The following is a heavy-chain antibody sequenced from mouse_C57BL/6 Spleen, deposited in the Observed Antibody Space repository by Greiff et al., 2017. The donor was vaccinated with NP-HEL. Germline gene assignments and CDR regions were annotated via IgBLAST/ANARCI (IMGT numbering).Heavy chain of an antibody. Sequence: VQLQQSGAELVKPGASVKISCKASGYTFTDYYINWVKQRPGQGLDWIGKIGPGSGSTYFYEKYKGKATLTADKSSSTAYMHLSSLTSKDSAVYFCARTYYGSSYGAMDYWGQGTSVTVSS. J-gene: IGHJ4*01. V-gene: IGHV1-77*01. CDR1: GYTFTDYY. CDR3: ARTYYGSSYGAMDY. CDR2: IGPGSGST. D-gene: IGHD1-1*01.